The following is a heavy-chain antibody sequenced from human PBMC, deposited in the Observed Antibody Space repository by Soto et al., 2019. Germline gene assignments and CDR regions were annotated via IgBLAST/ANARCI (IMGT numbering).Heavy chain of an antibody. V-gene: IGHV4-59*01. CDR3: ARDHPHSYGVYYFDY. CDR1: GGSIXXXX. J-gene: IGHJ4*02. Sequence: PSETLSLTCTVSGGSIXXXXXXXXXXXXGKGLEWIGYIYSSGSTHYNPSLQNRVTISIDTSKNQVPLKVNSVTAADTAVYYCARDHPHSYGVYYFDYWGQGTPVTVSS. CDR2: IYSSGST. D-gene: IGHD5-18*01.